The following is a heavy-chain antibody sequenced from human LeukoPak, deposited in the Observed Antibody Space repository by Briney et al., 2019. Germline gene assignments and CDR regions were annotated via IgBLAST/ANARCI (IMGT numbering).Heavy chain of an antibody. V-gene: IGHV3-20*04. CDR3: ARVAYYYDSSGYYPLGDY. CDR1: GFTFDDYG. Sequence: PGGSLRLSCAASGFTFDDYGMSWVRQAPGKGLEWVSGINWNGGSTGYADSVKGRFTVSRGNAKNSLYLQMNSLRAEDTALYYCARVAYYYDSSGYYPLGDYWGQGTLVTVSS. CDR2: INWNGGST. D-gene: IGHD3-22*01. J-gene: IGHJ4*02.